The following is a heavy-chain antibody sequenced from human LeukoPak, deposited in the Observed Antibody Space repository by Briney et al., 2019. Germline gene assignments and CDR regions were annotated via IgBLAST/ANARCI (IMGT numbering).Heavy chain of an antibody. D-gene: IGHD4-17*01. J-gene: IGHJ4*02. CDR2: ISSSGSTI. CDR3: ARSTNTPNYGDYNFDY. Sequence: GGSLRLSCAASGFTFSSYEMNWVRQAPGKGLEWVSYISSSGSTIYYADSVKGRFTISRDNAKNSLYLQMNSLRAEDTAVYYCARSTNTPNYGDYNFDYWGRGTLVTVSS. CDR1: GFTFSSYE. V-gene: IGHV3-48*03.